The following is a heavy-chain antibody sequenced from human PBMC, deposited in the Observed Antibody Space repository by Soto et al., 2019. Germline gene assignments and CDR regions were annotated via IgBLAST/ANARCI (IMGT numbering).Heavy chain of an antibody. CDR3: AILVGASSSDY. D-gene: IGHD1-26*01. CDR2: INSNSGDT. CDR1: AYTFTGYF. V-gene: IGHV1-2*02. Sequence: SVKVSCKASAYTFTGYFIHWVRQAPGQGLEWMGWINSNSGDTNYAQKFQGRVTMTRDTSISTAYMELSRLRSDDTAVYYCAILVGASSSDYWGQGTLVTVSS. J-gene: IGHJ4*02.